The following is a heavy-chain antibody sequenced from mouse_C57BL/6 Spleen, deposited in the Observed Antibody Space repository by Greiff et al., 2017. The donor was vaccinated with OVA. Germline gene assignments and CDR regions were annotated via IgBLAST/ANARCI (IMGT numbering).Heavy chain of an antibody. J-gene: IGHJ3*01. CDR3: AREDYGSSYGFAY. D-gene: IGHD1-1*01. Sequence: QVQLQQSGAELARPGASVKLSCKASGYTFTSYGISWVKQSTGQGLEWIGEIYPRSGNTYYNEKFKGKATLTADKSSSTAYMELRSLTSEDSAVYFCAREDYGSSYGFAYWGQGTLVTVSA. CDR1: GYTFTSYG. V-gene: IGHV1-81*01. CDR2: IYPRSGNT.